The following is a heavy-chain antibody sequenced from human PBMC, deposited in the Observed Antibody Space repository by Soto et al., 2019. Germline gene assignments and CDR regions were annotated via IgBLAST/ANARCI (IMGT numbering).Heavy chain of an antibody. CDR3: AKDREWDSSGPNDY. V-gene: IGHV3-30*18. CDR2: ISYDGSNK. D-gene: IGHD3-22*01. J-gene: IGHJ4*02. Sequence: PGGSLRLSCAASGFTFSSYGMHWVRQAPGKGLEWVAVISYDGSNKYYADSVKGRFTISRDNSKNTLYLQMNSLRAEDTAVYYCAKDREWDSSGPNDYWGQGTLVTVSP. CDR1: GFTFSSYG.